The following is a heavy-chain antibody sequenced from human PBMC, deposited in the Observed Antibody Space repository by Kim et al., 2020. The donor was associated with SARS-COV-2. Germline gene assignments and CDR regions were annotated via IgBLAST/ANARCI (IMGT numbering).Heavy chain of an antibody. J-gene: IGHJ5*02. Sequence: AQKFQGRVTMTRNTSISTAYMELSSLRSEDTAVYYCARGPDYGDNNWFDPWGQGTLVTVSS. V-gene: IGHV1-8*01. D-gene: IGHD4-17*01. CDR3: ARGPDYGDNNWFDP.